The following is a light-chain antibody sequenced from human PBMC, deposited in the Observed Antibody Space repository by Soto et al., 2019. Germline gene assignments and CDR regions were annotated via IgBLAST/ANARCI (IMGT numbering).Light chain of an antibody. CDR1: SSDVGGYNY. V-gene: IGLV2-14*01. Sequence: QSVLTQPASVSGSPGQSITISCTGTSSDVGGYNYVSWYQQYPGKAPKLMIYEVSDRPSGISYRFSGSKSGNTASLTISGLQAEDEADYYCSSYTNSGTLMVFGGGTQLTVL. J-gene: IGLJ2*01. CDR3: SSYTNSGTLMV. CDR2: EVS.